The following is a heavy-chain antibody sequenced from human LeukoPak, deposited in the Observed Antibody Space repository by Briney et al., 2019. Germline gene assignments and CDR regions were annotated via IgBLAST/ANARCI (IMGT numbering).Heavy chain of an antibody. D-gene: IGHD2-2*01. J-gene: IGHJ6*04. CDR3: ARDQVVPAARGVYYYYGMDV. Sequence: QPGGSLRLSCAASGFTFSSYEMNWVRQAPGKGLEGVSYISSSGSTIYYADSVKGRFTISRDNAKNSLYLQINSLRAEDAAVYYCARDQVVPAARGVYYYYGMDVWGKGTTVSVSS. CDR2: ISSSGSTI. V-gene: IGHV3-48*03. CDR1: GFTFSSYE.